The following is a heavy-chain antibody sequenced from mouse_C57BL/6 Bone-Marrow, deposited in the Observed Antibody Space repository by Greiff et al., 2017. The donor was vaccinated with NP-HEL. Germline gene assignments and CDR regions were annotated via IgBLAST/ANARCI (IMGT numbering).Heavy chain of an antibody. Sequence: QVQLQQPGAELVMPGASVKLSCKASCYTFTSYWMHWVKQRPGQGLEWIGEIDPSDSYTNYNQKFKGKSTLTVDKSSSTAYMQLSSLTSEDSAVYYCARERITTVVARYWYFDVWGTGTTVTVSS. V-gene: IGHV1-69*01. D-gene: IGHD1-1*01. J-gene: IGHJ1*03. CDR2: IDPSDSYT. CDR1: CYTFTSYW. CDR3: ARERITTVVARYWYFDV.